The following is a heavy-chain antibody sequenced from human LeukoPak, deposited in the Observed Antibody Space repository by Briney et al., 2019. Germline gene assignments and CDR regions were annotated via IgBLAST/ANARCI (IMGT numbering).Heavy chain of an antibody. V-gene: IGHV3-7*01. CDR1: GFTFKNYA. J-gene: IGHJ4*02. CDR3: ARLPGDSTIYDY. Sequence: GGSLRLSCAASGFTFKNYAMSWVRQAPGKGLEWVATIRRDGGAKYYLDSVEGRFIISRDNAKNSLSLQMDSLRAEDTAVYYCARLPGDSTIYDYWGQGTLVTVSS. CDR2: IRRDGGAK. D-gene: IGHD5/OR15-5a*01.